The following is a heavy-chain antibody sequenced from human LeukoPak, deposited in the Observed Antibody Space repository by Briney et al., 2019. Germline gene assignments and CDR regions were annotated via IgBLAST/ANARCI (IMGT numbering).Heavy chain of an antibody. D-gene: IGHD3-10*01. CDR1: GFTVSSNY. CDR3: ARVIVPESWFGELKASWFDP. Sequence: GGSLRLSCAASGFTVSSNYMSWVRQAPGKGLEWVSVIYSGGSTYYADSVKGRFPLSRANSKITLYLQMNSVRAADTAVYYCARVIVPESWFGELKASWFDPWGQGTLVTVSS. V-gene: IGHV3-53*01. CDR2: IYSGGST. J-gene: IGHJ5*02.